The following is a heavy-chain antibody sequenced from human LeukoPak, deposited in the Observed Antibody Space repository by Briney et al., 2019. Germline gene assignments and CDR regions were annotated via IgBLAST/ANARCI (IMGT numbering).Heavy chain of an antibody. CDR3: AKDLDYGSGSSTGDFDY. CDR2: IYSGGST. CDR1: GFTVSSNY. Sequence: GGSLRLSCAASGFTVSSNYMSWVRQAPGKGLEWVSVIYSGGSTYYADSVKGRFTISRHNSKNTLYLQMNSLRAEDTAVYYCAKDLDYGSGSSTGDFDYWGQGTLVTVSS. V-gene: IGHV3-53*04. D-gene: IGHD3-10*01. J-gene: IGHJ4*02.